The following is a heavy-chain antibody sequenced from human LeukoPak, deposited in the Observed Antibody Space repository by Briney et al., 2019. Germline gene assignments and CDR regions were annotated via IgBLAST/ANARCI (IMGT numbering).Heavy chain of an antibody. D-gene: IGHD1-26*01. CDR3: ARDPYSGNYGDYYYYYMDV. Sequence: QPGRSLRLSCVASGFTFNTYNMNWVRQAPGKGLEWVSSITSSSSYIYYADSVKGRFTISRDNAKSSLYLQMNSLRDEDTAVYYCARDPYSGNYGDYYYYYMDVWGKGTTVTISS. CDR1: GFTFNTYN. J-gene: IGHJ6*03. CDR2: ITSSSSYI. V-gene: IGHV3-21*01.